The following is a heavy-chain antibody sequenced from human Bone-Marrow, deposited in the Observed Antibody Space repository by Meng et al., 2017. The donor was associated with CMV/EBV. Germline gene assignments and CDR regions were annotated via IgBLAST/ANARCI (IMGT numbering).Heavy chain of an antibody. V-gene: IGHV3-21*01. CDR1: GFTFSSYS. J-gene: IGHJ5*02. CDR3: AREGDGDIVKLEGWFDP. Sequence: GESLKISCAASGFTFSSYSMNWVRQAPGKGLEWVSSISSSSSYIYYADSVKGRFTISRDNAKNSLCLKMNSLRAEDTAVYYCAREGDGDIVKLEGWFDPWGQGTLVTVSS. CDR2: ISSSSSYI. D-gene: IGHD2-15*01.